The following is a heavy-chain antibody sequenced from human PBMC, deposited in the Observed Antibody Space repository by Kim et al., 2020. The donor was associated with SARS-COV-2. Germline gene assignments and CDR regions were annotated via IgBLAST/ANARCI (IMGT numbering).Heavy chain of an antibody. CDR3: ARGPPSPRNPYCSSTSCYLRAAYGMDV. Sequence: SETLSLTCAVYGGSFSGYYWSWIRQPPGKGLEWIGEINHSGSTNYNPSLKSRVTISVDTSKNQFSLKLSSVTAADTAVYYCARGPPSPRNPYCSSTSCYLRAAYGMDVWGQGTTVTVSS. CDR2: INHSGST. J-gene: IGHJ6*02. V-gene: IGHV4-34*01. D-gene: IGHD2-2*01. CDR1: GGSFSGYY.